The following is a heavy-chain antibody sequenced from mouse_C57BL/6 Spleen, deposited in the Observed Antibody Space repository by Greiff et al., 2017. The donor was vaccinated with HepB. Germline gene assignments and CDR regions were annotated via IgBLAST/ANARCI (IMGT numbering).Heavy chain of an antibody. CDR2: INPNNGGT. CDR1: GYTFTDYY. D-gene: IGHD6-1*01. Sequence: VQLQQSGPELVKPGASVKISCKASGYTFTDYYMNWVKQSHGQSLEWIGDINPNNGGTSYNQKFKGKATLTVDKSSSTAYMELRSLTSEDSAVYYCARAGRGAIDYWGQGTSVTVSS. CDR3: ARAGRGAIDY. V-gene: IGHV1-26*01. J-gene: IGHJ4*01.